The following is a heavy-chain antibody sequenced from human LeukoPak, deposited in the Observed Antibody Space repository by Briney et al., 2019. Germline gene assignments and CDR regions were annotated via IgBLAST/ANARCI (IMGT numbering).Heavy chain of an antibody. Sequence: ASVKVSCKASGYTXTGYYMHWVRQAPGQGLEWMGWINTNSGDTNYAQKFQGRVTMTRDTSISTAYMELSRLRSDDTAVYYCARPKWLRSSSYAFDIWGQGTMVTVSS. CDR2: INTNSGDT. CDR1: GYTXTGYY. V-gene: IGHV1-2*02. J-gene: IGHJ3*02. D-gene: IGHD5-12*01. CDR3: ARPKWLRSSSYAFDI.